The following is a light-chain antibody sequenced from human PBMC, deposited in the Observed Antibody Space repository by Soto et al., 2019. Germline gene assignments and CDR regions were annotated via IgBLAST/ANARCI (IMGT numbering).Light chain of an antibody. CDR3: QKYNTAPLT. CDR2: TAS. J-gene: IGKJ5*01. CDR1: QGISYY. Sequence: DIQMTQSPSSMSASVCDRVTITCRASQGISYYLACFQQKPGKVPKLLIHTASTLQSGVPSRFSGSGSGTDFTLTISRLQPEDFATYYCQKYNTAPLTFGQGTRLEIK. V-gene: IGKV1-27*01.